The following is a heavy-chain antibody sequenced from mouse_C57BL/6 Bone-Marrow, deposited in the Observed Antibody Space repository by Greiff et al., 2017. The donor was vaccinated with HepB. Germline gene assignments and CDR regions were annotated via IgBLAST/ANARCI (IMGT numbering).Heavy chain of an antibody. Sequence: DVMLVESGGDLVKPGGSLKLSCAASGFTFSSYGMSWVRQTPDKRLEWVATISSGGSYTYYPDSVKGRFTISRDNAKNTLYLQMSSLKSEDTAMYYCARQTTVVAKDYWGQGTTLTVSS. CDR1: GFTFSSYG. D-gene: IGHD1-1*01. CDR3: ARQTTVVAKDY. V-gene: IGHV5-6*02. J-gene: IGHJ2*01. CDR2: ISSGGSYT.